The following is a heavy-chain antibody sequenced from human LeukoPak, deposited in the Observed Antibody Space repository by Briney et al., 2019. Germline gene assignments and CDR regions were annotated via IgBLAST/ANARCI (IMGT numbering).Heavy chain of an antibody. CDR3: AKAPGSYRPVSFGY. CDR1: GFTFSSYS. D-gene: IGHD3-16*02. CDR2: ISSSSSYI. Sequence: GGSLRLSCAASGFTFSSYSMNWVRQAPGKGLEWVSSISSSSSYIYYADSVKGRFTISRDNAKNSLYLQMNSLRAEDTAVYYCAKAPGSYRPVSFGYWGQGTLVTVSS. J-gene: IGHJ4*02. V-gene: IGHV3-21*03.